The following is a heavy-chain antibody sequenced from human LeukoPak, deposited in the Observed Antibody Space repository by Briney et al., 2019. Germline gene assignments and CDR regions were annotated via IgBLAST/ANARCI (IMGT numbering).Heavy chain of an antibody. D-gene: IGHD3-22*01. CDR2: IQSDGRNK. V-gene: IGHV3-30*02. CDR3: AKDSSFVYYYDSSGYYFDY. Sequence: SGGTLRLSCAASGFTFSSYGMSWVRQAPGKGLEWLAFIQSDGRNKYYADSVKGRFTISRDNSKNTLYLQMDSLRAEDTAVYYCAKDSSFVYYYDSSGYYFDYWGQGTLVTVSS. CDR1: GFTFSSYG. J-gene: IGHJ4*02.